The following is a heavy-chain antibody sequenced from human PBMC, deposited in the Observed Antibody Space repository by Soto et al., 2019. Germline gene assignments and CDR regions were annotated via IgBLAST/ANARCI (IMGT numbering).Heavy chain of an antibody. Sequence: SQTLSLTCVISGDSVSSNSAGWNWIRQSPSRGLEWLGRTFYRSKWYNDYAVSLKGRISINADTSKNQFSLQLNSVTPEDTAVYYCARALTGVLHGMDVWGQGTTVTVSS. D-gene: IGHD7-27*01. J-gene: IGHJ6*02. CDR1: GDSVSSNSAG. CDR3: ARALTGVLHGMDV. V-gene: IGHV6-1*01. CDR2: TFYRSKWYN.